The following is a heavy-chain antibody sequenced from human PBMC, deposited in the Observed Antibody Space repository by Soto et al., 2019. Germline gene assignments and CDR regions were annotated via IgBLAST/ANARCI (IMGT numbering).Heavy chain of an antibody. CDR1: GYTFTGYY. V-gene: IGHV1-2*04. Sequence: ASVKVSCKASGYTFTGYYMHWVRQAPGQGLEWMGWINPNSGGTNYAQKFQGWVTMTRDMSISTAYMELSRLRSDDTAVYYCASAKTSGPGGGTTTSFDYWGQGTLVTVSS. D-gene: IGHD1-26*01. CDR3: ASAKTSGPGGGTTTSFDY. CDR2: INPNSGGT. J-gene: IGHJ4*02.